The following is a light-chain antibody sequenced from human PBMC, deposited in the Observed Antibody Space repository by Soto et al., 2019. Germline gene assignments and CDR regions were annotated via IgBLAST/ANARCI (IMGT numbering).Light chain of an antibody. Sequence: EIVLTQSPATLSLSPGERATLSCRASQSVSSYLAWYQQKPGQAPRLLIYDASNRATGIPARFSGSGSGTDFTLTISSLEHEDLAVYYCQQRSKWPLTFGQGTRLEIK. V-gene: IGKV3-11*01. CDR2: DAS. CDR3: QQRSKWPLT. J-gene: IGKJ5*01. CDR1: QSVSSY.